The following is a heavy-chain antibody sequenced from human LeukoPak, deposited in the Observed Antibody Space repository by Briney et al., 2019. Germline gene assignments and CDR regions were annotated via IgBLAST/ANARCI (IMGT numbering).Heavy chain of an antibody. CDR1: GGSFSGYY. CDR2: INHSGST. J-gene: IGHJ3*02. CDR3: ARKDSSGRERGDDAFDI. Sequence: SETLSLTCAVYGGSFSGYYWGWIRQPPGKGLEWIGEINHSGSTNYNPSLKSRVTISVDTPKNQFSLKLSSVTAADTAVYYCARKDSSGRERGDDAFDIWGQGTMVTVSS. D-gene: IGHD6-19*01. V-gene: IGHV4-34*01.